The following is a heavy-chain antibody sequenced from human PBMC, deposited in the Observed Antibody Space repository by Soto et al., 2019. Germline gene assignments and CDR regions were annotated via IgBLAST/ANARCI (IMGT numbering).Heavy chain of an antibody. V-gene: IGHV4-34*01. CDR1: GGSFSGYY. J-gene: IGHJ5*02. D-gene: IGHD4-17*01. CDR3: ARGMDYGEYVSWFDP. Sequence: QVQLQQWGAGLLKPSETLSLTCAVYGGSFSGYYWSWIRQPPGKGLEWIGEINNSGSTNYNPSLKSRVTISVDTSKNPCSQKLSSVTAADTAVYYCARGMDYGEYVSWFDPWGRGTLVTVSS. CDR2: INNSGST.